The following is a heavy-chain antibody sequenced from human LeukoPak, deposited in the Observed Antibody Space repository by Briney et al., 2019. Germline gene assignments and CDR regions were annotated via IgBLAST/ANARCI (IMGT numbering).Heavy chain of an antibody. CDR1: GGSISSSSYY. J-gene: IGHJ4*02. D-gene: IGHD1-26*01. V-gene: IGHV4-39*01. CDR3: ARGSYGMRY. CDR2: IFYSGTT. Sequence: PSETLSLTCTVSGGSISSSSYYWGWIRQPPGKGLEWIGSIFYSGTTYYNPSLKSRVTISVDTSKNQFSLKLNSVTAADTAVYYCARGSYGMRYWGQGTLVSVSS.